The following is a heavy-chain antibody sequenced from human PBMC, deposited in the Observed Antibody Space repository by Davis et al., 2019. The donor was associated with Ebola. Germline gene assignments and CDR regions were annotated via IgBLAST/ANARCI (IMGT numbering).Heavy chain of an antibody. D-gene: IGHD4-17*01. J-gene: IGHJ6*02. V-gene: IGHV3-74*01. CDR3: ARDISPYGDSLLFGMDV. Sequence: HTGGSLRLSCAASGFTFSSYWMHWVRQAPGKGLVWVSRINSDGSSTSYADSVKGRFTISRDNAKNTLYLQMNSLRAEDTAVYYCARDISPYGDSLLFGMDVWGQGTTVTVSS. CDR2: INSDGSST. CDR1: GFTFSSYW.